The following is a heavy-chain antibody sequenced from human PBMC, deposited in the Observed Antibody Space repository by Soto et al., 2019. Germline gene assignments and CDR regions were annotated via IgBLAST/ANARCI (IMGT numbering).Heavy chain of an antibody. V-gene: IGHV3-23*01. CDR3: AKDQRPEGHYYGSGTYYY. CDR1: GFTSSNYA. CDR2: ISGSGVNT. D-gene: IGHD3-10*01. Sequence: GGSLRLSCAGSGFTSSNYAMSWVRQAPGKGLEWVSGISGSGVNTYYAESVKGRFTISRDNSNTTLFLQMDSLTAEDTALYYCAKDQRPEGHYYGSGTYYYWGQGALVTVSS. J-gene: IGHJ4*02.